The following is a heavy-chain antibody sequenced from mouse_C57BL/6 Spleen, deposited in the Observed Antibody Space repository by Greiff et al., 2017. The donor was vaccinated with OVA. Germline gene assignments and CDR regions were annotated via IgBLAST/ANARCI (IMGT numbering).Heavy chain of an antibody. D-gene: IGHD1-1*01. CDR3: ARGYYYGSSSGYFDY. Sequence: QVQLQQSGPELVKPGASVKISCKASGYAFSSSWMNWVKQRPGKGLEWIGRIYPGDGDTNYNGKFKGKATLTADKSSSTAYMQLSSLTSEDSAVYFCARGYYYGSSSGYFDYWGQGTTLTVSS. V-gene: IGHV1-82*01. CDR1: GYAFSSSW. J-gene: IGHJ2*01. CDR2: IYPGDGDT.